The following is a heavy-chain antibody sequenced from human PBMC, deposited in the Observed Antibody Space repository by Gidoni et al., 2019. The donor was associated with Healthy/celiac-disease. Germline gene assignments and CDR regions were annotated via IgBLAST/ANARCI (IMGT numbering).Heavy chain of an antibody. D-gene: IGHD6-13*01. J-gene: IGHJ6*02. CDR1: GGSISSGGYY. Sequence: QVQLQESGPGLVKPSQTLSLTCTVYGGSISSGGYYWSWTRQHPGKGLEWIGYISYRGSTHSNPSLKSRVTISVDTSKNQFSLKLSSVTAADTAVYYCASAHSSSWPYYYYYYGMDVWGQGTTVTVSS. CDR2: ISYRGST. V-gene: IGHV4-31*03. CDR3: ASAHSSSWPYYYYYYGMDV.